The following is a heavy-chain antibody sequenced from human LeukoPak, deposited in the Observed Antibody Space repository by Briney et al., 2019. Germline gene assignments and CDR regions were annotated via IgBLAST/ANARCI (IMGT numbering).Heavy chain of an antibody. CDR1: GYSFTSYW. CDR3: ARLPDFWSGYNHRYYYMDV. V-gene: IGHV5-51*01. Sequence: GESLKISCKGSGYSFTSYWIGWVRQMPGKGLEWMGIIYPGDSDTRYSPSFQGQVTISADKSISTAYLQWSSLKASDTAMDYCARLPDFWSGYNHRYYYMDVWGKGTTVTVSS. D-gene: IGHD3-3*01. J-gene: IGHJ6*03. CDR2: IYPGDSDT.